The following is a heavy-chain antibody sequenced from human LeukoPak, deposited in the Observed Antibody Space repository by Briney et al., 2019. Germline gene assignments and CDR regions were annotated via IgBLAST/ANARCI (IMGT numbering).Heavy chain of an antibody. V-gene: IGHV4-4*02. CDR2: VHRSGST. J-gene: IGHJ4*02. Sequence: SETVSLTCAVSIDSTNGNYWSWGRQSPGKGLEWIGEVHRSGSTNYKPSLKRRVTISIDRSKDQIALDLTSVTAADTAVYYCARTSEEKGYGDLDHWGQGIRFIVSS. CDR1: IDSTNGNY. CDR3: ARTSEEKGYGDLDH. D-gene: IGHD5-12*01.